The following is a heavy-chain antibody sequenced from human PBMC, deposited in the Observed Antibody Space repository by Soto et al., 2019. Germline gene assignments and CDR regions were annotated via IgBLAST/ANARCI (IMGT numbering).Heavy chain of an antibody. Sequence: GGSLRLSCAASGFTFSSYAMHWVRQAPGKGLEWVAVISYDGSNKYYAGSVKGRFTISRDNSKNTLYLQMNSLRAEDTAVYYCARENFGLEMATIYYYYGMDVWGQGTTVTVSS. CDR2: ISYDGSNK. CDR3: ARENFGLEMATIYYYYGMDV. J-gene: IGHJ6*02. D-gene: IGHD5-12*01. V-gene: IGHV3-30-3*01. CDR1: GFTFSSYA.